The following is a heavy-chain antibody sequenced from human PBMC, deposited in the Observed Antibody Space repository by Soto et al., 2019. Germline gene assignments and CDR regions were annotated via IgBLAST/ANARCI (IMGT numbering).Heavy chain of an antibody. J-gene: IGHJ4*02. V-gene: IGHV2-5*02. D-gene: IGHD1-26*01. CDR2: IYWDDDK. Sequence: QITLKESGPTLVKPTQTLTLTCTFSGFSLSTSGVGVGWIRQPPGKALEWLALIYWDDDKRYSPSLKSRLTIXTXXCRNQVVLTMTNIDSVDTATDYCTHNSGSYFSFAYWGQGTLDTVSS. CDR1: GFSLSTSGVG. CDR3: THNSGSYFSFAY.